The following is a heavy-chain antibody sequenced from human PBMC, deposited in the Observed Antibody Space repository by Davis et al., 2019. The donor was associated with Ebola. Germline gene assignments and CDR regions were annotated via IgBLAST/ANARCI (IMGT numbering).Heavy chain of an antibody. CDR1: GFVFSTYP. J-gene: IGHJ4*02. Sequence: GESLKISCAASGFVFSTYPMHWVRQAPGKGLEWVALISYDGDYKYYADSVKGRFTVSRDNSKNTLYLQMNSLRTEDTALYYCARPCSSGWFGGTRDYWGQGTLVTVSS. D-gene: IGHD6-19*01. V-gene: IGHV3-30*04. CDR3: ARPCSSGWFGGTRDY. CDR2: ISYDGDYK.